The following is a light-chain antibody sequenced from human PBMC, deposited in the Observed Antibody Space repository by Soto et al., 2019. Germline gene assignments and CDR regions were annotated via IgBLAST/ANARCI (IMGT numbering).Light chain of an antibody. J-gene: IGLJ1*01. CDR2: EGS. CDR3: CSYAGSRRV. CDR1: SIDVGSYNL. Sequence: QSITISCTGTSIDVGSYNLVSWYQQHPGKAPKLMIYEGSKRPSGVSNRFSGSKSGNTASLTISGLQAEDEADYYCCSYAGSRRVFGPGTMVTVL. V-gene: IGLV2-23*01.